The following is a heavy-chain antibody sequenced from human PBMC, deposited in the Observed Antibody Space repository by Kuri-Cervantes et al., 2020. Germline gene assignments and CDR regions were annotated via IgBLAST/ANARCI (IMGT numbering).Heavy chain of an antibody. CDR2: ISSSSSYI. CDR1: GFTFSSYS. Sequence: LSLTCAASGFTFSSYSMNWVRQAPGKGLEWVSSISSSSSYIYYADSVKGRFTISRDNAKNSLYLQMNSLRAEDTAVYYCARDQAYCSGGSCPIDYWGQGTLVTVSS. D-gene: IGHD2-15*01. CDR3: ARDQAYCSGGSCPIDY. J-gene: IGHJ4*02. V-gene: IGHV3-21*01.